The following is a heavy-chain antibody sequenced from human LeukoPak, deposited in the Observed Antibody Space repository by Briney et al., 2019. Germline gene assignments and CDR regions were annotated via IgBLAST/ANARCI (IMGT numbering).Heavy chain of an antibody. CDR3: VRTDYYDRSGYYDDFDY. CDR2: INKNGGST. J-gene: IGHJ4*02. V-gene: IGHV3-64*02. D-gene: IGHD3-22*01. CDR1: GFTFSIYA. Sequence: GGSLRLSCAAFGFTFSIYAMHWVRQAPGKGLEYVSGINKNGGSTYYADSVKGRFTISRDNSNNTLYLQMGFVRAEDMAVYYCVRTDYYDRSGYYDDFDYWGQGTLVTVSS.